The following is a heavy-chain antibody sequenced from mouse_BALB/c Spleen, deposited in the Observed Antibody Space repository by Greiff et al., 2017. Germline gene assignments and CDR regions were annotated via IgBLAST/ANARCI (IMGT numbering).Heavy chain of an antibody. Sequence: QVQLQQSGAELAKPGASVKMSCKASGYTFTSYWMHWVKQRPGQGLEWIGYINPSTGYTEYNQKFKDKATLTADKSSSTAYMQLSSLTSEDSAVYYGARDYGSSPFAYWGQGTLVTVSA. CDR1: GYTFTSYW. CDR3: ARDYGSSPFAY. V-gene: IGHV1-7*01. D-gene: IGHD1-1*01. CDR2: INPSTGYT. J-gene: IGHJ3*01.